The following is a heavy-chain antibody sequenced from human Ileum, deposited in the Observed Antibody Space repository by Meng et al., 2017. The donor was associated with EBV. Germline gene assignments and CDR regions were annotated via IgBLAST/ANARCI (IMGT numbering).Heavy chain of an antibody. J-gene: IGHJ4*02. CDR3: ARLYCSGGSCYTIDY. Sequence: QVQLVQSGXELKKXXXSVKVSCXASGYTFTSYAMKWVRQAPGQGLEWMGWINTNTGNPTYAQGFTGRFVFSLDTSVSTAYLQISSLKAADTAVYYCARLYCSGGSCYTIDYWGPGTPVTVSS. V-gene: IGHV7-4-1*02. CDR1: GYTFTSYA. CDR2: INTNTGNP. D-gene: IGHD2-15*01.